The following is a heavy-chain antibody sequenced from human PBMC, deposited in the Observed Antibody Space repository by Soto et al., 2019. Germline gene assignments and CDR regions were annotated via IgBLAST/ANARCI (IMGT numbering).Heavy chain of an antibody. CDR1: GYTFTSYY. J-gene: IGHJ4*02. D-gene: IGHD6-13*01. CDR3: AKVKAAAGLDY. CDR2: INPSGGST. Sequence: ASVKVSCKASGYTFTSYYMHWVRQAPGQGLEWMGIINPSGGSTSYAQKFQGRVTMTRDTSTSTVYMELNSLRAEDTAVYYCAKVKAAAGLDYWGQGTLVTVSS. V-gene: IGHV1-46*01.